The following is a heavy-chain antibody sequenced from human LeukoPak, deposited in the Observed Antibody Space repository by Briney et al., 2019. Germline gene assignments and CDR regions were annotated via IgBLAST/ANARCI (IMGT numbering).Heavy chain of an antibody. D-gene: IGHD3-22*01. CDR1: GYTFTSYG. CDR3: ARAGPYTENTYYYDSSGRYDY. Sequence: GGPVKVSCKASGYTFTSYGISWVRQAPGQGLEWMGWISAYNGNTNYAQKLQGRVTMTTDTSTSTAYMELRSLRSDDTAVYYCARAGPYTENTYYYDSSGRYDYWGQGTLVTVSS. V-gene: IGHV1-18*01. CDR2: ISAYNGNT. J-gene: IGHJ4*02.